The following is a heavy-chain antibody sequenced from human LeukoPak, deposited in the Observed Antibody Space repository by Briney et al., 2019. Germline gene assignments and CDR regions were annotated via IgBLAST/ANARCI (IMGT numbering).Heavy chain of an antibody. V-gene: IGHV3-23*01. CDR1: GFTFSSYA. Sequence: GGALRLSCAASGFTFSSYAMSWVRQAPGKGLEWVSAISGSGGSTYYADSVKGRFTISRDNSKNTLYLQMNSLRAEDTALYYCARGNVRGYSYGFDNWGQGTLVTVSS. CDR3: ARGNVRGYSYGFDN. J-gene: IGHJ4*02. CDR2: ISGSGGST. D-gene: IGHD5-18*01.